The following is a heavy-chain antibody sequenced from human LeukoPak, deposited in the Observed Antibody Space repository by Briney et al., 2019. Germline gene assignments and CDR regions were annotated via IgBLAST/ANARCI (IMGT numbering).Heavy chain of an antibody. CDR2: IYTSGST. V-gene: IGHV4-4*07. Sequence: SETLSLTCTVSGGSISNFFWTWIRQPAGQGLEWIGRIYTSGSTNYNPSLKSRVTISVDTSKNQFSLKLSSVTAADTAVYYCARALWEQWEFNHWAFDIWGQGTMVTVSS. J-gene: IGHJ3*02. CDR1: GGSISNFF. CDR3: ARALWEQWEFNHWAFDI. D-gene: IGHD1-26*01.